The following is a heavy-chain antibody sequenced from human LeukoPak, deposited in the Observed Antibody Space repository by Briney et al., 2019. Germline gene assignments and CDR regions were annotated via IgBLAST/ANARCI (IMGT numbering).Heavy chain of an antibody. J-gene: IGHJ4*02. V-gene: IGHV3-74*01. D-gene: IGHD3-22*01. Sequence: GGSLRLSCAASGFTLSTYWMHWVRQAPGKGLVWVSRINSDGSSTSYGDSVKGRFTISRDNAKNTLFLQVNSLRAEDTAVYYCAREDDSSGYTPQYFDYWGQGTLVTVSS. CDR1: GFTLSTYW. CDR2: INSDGSST. CDR3: AREDDSSGYTPQYFDY.